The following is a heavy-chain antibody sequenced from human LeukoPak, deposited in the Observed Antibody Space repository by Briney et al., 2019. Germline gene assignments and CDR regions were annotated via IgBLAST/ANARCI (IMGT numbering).Heavy chain of an antibody. CDR1: GFTFDDYA. CDR3: AKDKTALGRGVDV. V-gene: IGHV3-9*01. CDR2: TSWNSGTV. Sequence: GGSLRLSCAASGFTFDDYAMHWVRQAPGKGLEWVSGTSWNSGTVGYADSVKGRFTISRDNAKNSLYLQMNSLRPEDTALYYCAKDKTALGRGVDVWGQGTTVTVSS. J-gene: IGHJ6*02. D-gene: IGHD1-26*01.